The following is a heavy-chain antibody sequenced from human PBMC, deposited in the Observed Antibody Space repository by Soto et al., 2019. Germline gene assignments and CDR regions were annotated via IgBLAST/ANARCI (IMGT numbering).Heavy chain of an antibody. D-gene: IGHD2-21*01. V-gene: IGHV4-31*03. CDR2: IYYSGRT. CDR3: AGMSDLIRYYYMDV. J-gene: IGHJ6*03. Sequence: SETLTLTCTVSGGSISSGGYYWSWIRQHPGKGLEWIGYIYYSGRTYYNPSLKSRVTISGDTAKNQFSLKLSSVTAADTAVYYCAGMSDLIRYYYMDVWGKGTTVTVSS. CDR1: GGSISSGGYY.